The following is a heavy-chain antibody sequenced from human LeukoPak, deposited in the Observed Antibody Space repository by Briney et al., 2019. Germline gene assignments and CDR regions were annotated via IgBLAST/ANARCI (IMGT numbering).Heavy chain of an antibody. J-gene: IGHJ4*02. D-gene: IGHD3-9*01. V-gene: IGHV3-74*01. CDR3: ATELLTPLDY. CDR2: INSDGSSA. Sequence: GGSLRLSCAVSGFTFSSYWMHWVRQAPGKGLVWVSRINSDGSSATYADSVKGRFTISRDNAKNTLYLQMSSLRAEDTALYYCATELLTPLDYWGQGTLVTVSS. CDR1: GFTFSSYW.